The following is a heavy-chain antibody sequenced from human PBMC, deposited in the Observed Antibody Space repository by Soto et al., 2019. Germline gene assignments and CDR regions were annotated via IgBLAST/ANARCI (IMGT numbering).Heavy chain of an antibody. CDR1: GFTFSSYA. V-gene: IGHV3-23*01. J-gene: IGHJ4*02. Sequence: GGSLRLSCAASGFTFSSYAMSWVRQAPGKGLEWVSAISGSGGSTYYADSVKGRFTISRDHSKNTLYLQMNSLRAEDTAVYYCAKDPRGSGSYYPVPANFDYWGQGTLVTVSS. CDR2: ISGSGGST. D-gene: IGHD3-10*01. CDR3: AKDPRGSGSYYPVPANFDY.